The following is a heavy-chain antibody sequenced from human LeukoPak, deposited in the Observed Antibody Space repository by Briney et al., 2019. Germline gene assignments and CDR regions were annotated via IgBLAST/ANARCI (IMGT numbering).Heavy chain of an antibody. V-gene: IGHV3-53*01. CDR1: GFTVSSNY. J-gene: IGHJ4*02. Sequence: GGSLRLSCAASGFTVSSNYMSWVRQAPGKGLEWVSVIYSGGSKYYADSVKGRFTISRDNSKNTLYLQMNSLRAEDTAVYYCAREDILTGFDYWGQGTLVTVSS. CDR2: IYSGGSK. D-gene: IGHD3-9*01. CDR3: AREDILTGFDY.